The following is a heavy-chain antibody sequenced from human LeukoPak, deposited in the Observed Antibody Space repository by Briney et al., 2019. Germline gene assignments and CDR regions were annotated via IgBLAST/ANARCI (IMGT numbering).Heavy chain of an antibody. Sequence: GGSLRLSCAASGFTFSSYAMSWVRQAPGKGLEWVSAISGSGGSTYYADSVKGRFTISRDNSKNTLYLQMNSLRAEDTAVYYCARDLKRYSSGWYQGYWGQGTLVTVSS. V-gene: IGHV3-23*01. CDR2: ISGSGGST. CDR1: GFTFSSYA. J-gene: IGHJ4*02. CDR3: ARDLKRYSSGWYQGY. D-gene: IGHD6-19*01.